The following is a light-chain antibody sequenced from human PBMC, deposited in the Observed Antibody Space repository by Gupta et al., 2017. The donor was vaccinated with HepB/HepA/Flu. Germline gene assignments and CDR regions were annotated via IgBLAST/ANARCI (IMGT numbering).Light chain of an antibody. CDR2: KVS. J-gene: IGKJ4*01. Sequence: DVVMTQSLLSLPVTLGQPASISCRSSQGLVYSDGNTYLSWFQQRPGQSPRRLIYKVSDRDSGVPDRFSGSGSGNGYTLRISRVEADDVGIYYCMQAAHWPLTFGGGTKVEIK. CDR3: MQAAHWPLT. CDR1: QGLVYSDGNTY. V-gene: IGKV2-30*01.